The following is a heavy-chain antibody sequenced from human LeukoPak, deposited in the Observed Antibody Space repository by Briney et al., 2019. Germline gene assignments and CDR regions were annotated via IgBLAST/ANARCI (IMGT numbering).Heavy chain of an antibody. J-gene: IGHJ6*03. CDR1: GGSFSGYY. V-gene: IGHV4-34*01. D-gene: IGHD4-17*01. CDR3: ARGPTGYMDV. CDR2: INHSGST. Sequence: SETLSLTCAVYGGSFSGYYWSWIRQPPGKGLEWIGEINHSGSTNYNPSLKSRVTISVDTSKNQFSLKLSSVTAADTAVYYCARGPTGYMDVWGKGTTVTVSS.